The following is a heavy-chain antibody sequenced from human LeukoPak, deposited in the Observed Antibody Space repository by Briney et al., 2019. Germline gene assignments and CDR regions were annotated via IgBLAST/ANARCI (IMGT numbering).Heavy chain of an antibody. CDR1: GYTFTSYD. CDR3: ARSSGWYFTFDY. V-gene: IGHV1-8*01. D-gene: IGHD6-19*01. CDR2: MNPNSGNT. Sequence: ASVKVSCKASGYTFTSYDINWVRQATGQGLEWMGWMNPNSGNTGYAQKFQGRVTMTRNTSISTAYMELSSLRSEDTAVYYCARSSGWYFTFDYGGQGTLVTVSS. J-gene: IGHJ4*02.